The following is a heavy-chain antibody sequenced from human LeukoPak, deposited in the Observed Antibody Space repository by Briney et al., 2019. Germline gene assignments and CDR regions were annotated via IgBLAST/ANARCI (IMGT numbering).Heavy chain of an antibody. CDR1: GFTFSIYA. Sequence: GGSLRLSCAASGFTFSIYAMTWVRQAPGKGLEWVSEITGSTGRTYYTDSVNGRLTISRGNSKNTLFLQMNSLRAEDTAIYYCARRYCANGVCYFFDYWGQGTLVTVSS. D-gene: IGHD2-8*01. CDR2: ITGSTGRT. J-gene: IGHJ4*02. V-gene: IGHV3-23*01. CDR3: ARRYCANGVCYFFDY.